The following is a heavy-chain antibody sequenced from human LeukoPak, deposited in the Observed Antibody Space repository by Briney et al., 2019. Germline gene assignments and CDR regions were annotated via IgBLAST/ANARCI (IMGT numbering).Heavy chain of an antibody. CDR1: GYSFTSYG. CDR3: ARRSAFEGILDY. CDR2: IYPGDSDT. J-gene: IGHJ4*02. Sequence: GESLKISCKGSGYSFTSYGIGWGRQMPGKGLEWMGIIYPGDSDTRYSPSFQGQVTIAAAKSIITAYLQWSSLKASETAMYYCARRSAFEGILDYWGQGTLVTVSS. V-gene: IGHV5-51*01. D-gene: IGHD3-3*02.